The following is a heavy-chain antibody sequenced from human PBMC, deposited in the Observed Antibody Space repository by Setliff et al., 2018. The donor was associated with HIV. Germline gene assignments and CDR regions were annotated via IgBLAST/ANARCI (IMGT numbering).Heavy chain of an antibody. D-gene: IGHD3-16*01. Sequence: GGSLRLSCAGSGFTFSNYVMNWVRLAPGKGLEWVSCISSSSSYIYYMDSVKGRFTISRDNARTSLFLEMRSLRDEDTAVYLCANLWELGAWGQGTLVTVSS. J-gene: IGHJ5*02. CDR3: ANLWELGA. CDR2: ISSSSSYI. V-gene: IGHV3-21*04. CDR1: GFTFSNYV.